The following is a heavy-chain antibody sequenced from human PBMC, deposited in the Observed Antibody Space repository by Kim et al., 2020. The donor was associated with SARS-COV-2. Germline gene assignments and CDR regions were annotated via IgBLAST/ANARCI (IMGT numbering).Heavy chain of an antibody. CDR2: ISGSGGST. V-gene: IGHV3-23*01. CDR3: AKDLLQGPGTDH. D-gene: IGHD1-1*01. CDR1: GFTFSSYA. J-gene: IGHJ4*02. Sequence: GGSLRLSCAASGFTFSSYAMSWVRQAPGKGLEWVSAISGSGGSTYYAASVKGRFTISRDNSKNTLYLQMNSLRAEDTAVYYCAKDLLQGPGTDHWGQGTLVTVSS.